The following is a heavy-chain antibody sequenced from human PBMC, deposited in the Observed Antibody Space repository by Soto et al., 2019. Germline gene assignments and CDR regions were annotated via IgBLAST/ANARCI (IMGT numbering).Heavy chain of an antibody. Sequence: QVQLQESGPGLVKPSETLSLTCTVSGDSISSYYWNWIRQAPGKGLEWIGYIYHSGRTKYNPSLTSRVSISEDMSKNQFSLRLTSVTAADTAVYYCARGIFEENDYVWGSYPPDPPPFDYWGQGTLVTVSS. CDR1: GDSISSYY. V-gene: IGHV4-59*01. CDR2: IYHSGRT. D-gene: IGHD3-16*02. CDR3: ARGIFEENDYVWGSYPPDPPPFDY. J-gene: IGHJ4*02.